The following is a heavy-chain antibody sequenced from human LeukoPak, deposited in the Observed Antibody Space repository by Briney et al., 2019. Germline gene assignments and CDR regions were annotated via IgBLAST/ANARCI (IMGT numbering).Heavy chain of an antibody. J-gene: IGHJ4*02. CDR1: GGSISSGDYY. Sequence: SETLSFTCTVSGGSISSGDYYWSWIRQPPGKGLEWIGYIYYSGSTYYNPSLKSRVTISVDTSKNQFSLKLSSVTAADTAVYYCARLLWFGDLDYFDYWGQGTLVTVSS. V-gene: IGHV4-30-4*01. CDR3: ARLLWFGDLDYFDY. D-gene: IGHD3-10*01. CDR2: IYYSGST.